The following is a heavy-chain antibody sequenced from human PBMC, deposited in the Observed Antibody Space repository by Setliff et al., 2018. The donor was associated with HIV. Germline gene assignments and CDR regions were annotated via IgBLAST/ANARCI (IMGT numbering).Heavy chain of an antibody. V-gene: IGHV1-18*04. D-gene: IGHD2-15*01. CDR3: ARDDVGYCSGGSCYHLFDTFDI. CDR2: ISSYNDNT. J-gene: IGHJ3*02. Sequence: SVKVSCKASGYTFTSYYIHWVRQAPGQGLEWMGWISSYNDNTNYALNLQGRVTMTTDTSTSTAYMELRSLRSDDTAVYYCARDDVGYCSGGSCYHLFDTFDIWGQGTVVTVSS. CDR1: GYTFTSYY.